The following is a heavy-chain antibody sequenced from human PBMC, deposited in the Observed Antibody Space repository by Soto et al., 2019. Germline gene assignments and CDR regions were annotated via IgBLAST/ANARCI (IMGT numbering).Heavy chain of an antibody. D-gene: IGHD2-2*01. V-gene: IGHV1-18*01. CDR2: ISLYSDGT. Sequence: PSVRVSCTTSGYTFSNYWMTWVRQAPGQPLEWLGWISLYSDGTNYAQKFQGRVSMTTDTSTTTAYMELRSLRSDDTAVYYCARVVPGAEAWFGPWGQGTLVTVSS. J-gene: IGHJ5*02. CDR3: ARVVPGAEAWFGP. CDR1: GYTFSNYW.